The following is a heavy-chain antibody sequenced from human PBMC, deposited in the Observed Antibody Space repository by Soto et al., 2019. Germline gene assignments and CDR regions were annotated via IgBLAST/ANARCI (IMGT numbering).Heavy chain of an antibody. Sequence: GESLKISCKGSGYSFTSYWIGWVRQMPGKGLEWMGIIYPGDSDTRYSPSFQGQVTISADKSISTAYLQWSSLKASDTAMYYCARAVGATRCYYYYYDGMYVCGQGTTVTVSS. CDR3: ARAVGATRCYYYYYDGMYV. CDR1: GYSFTSYW. D-gene: IGHD1-26*01. V-gene: IGHV5-51*01. CDR2: IYPGDSDT. J-gene: IGHJ6*02.